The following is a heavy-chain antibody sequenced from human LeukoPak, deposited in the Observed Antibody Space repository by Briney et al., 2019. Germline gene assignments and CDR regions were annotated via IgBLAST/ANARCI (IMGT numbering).Heavy chain of an antibody. CDR1: GGTFSSYA. J-gene: IGHJ6*02. V-gene: IGHV1-8*02. CDR2: MNFKTGHV. D-gene: IGHD6-19*01. CDR3: ATGWYFHYYDVDV. Sequence: GASVKVSCKASGGTFSSYAISWVRQAPGQGLEWMGSMNFKTGHVDYPQKFQDRVAMTRDTAIHTAYMELSNLNSEDTAVYYCATGWYFHYYDVDVWGQGTTVIVSS.